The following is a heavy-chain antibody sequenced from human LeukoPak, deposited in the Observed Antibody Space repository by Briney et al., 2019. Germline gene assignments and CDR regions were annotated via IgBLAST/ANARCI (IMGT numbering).Heavy chain of an antibody. CDR1: GFTCSDYY. J-gene: IGHJ4*02. V-gene: IGHV3-11*01. Sequence: GGSLRFSCAASGFTCSDYYMIWIRQAPGKELEWVSYISSSGDTIYYAGSVKGRFTISRDNAKSSLYLQMNSLRAEDTAVYYCARDRFLEWLLPIDYWGQGTLVTVSA. CDR3: ARDRFLEWLLPIDY. D-gene: IGHD3-3*01. CDR2: ISSSGDTI.